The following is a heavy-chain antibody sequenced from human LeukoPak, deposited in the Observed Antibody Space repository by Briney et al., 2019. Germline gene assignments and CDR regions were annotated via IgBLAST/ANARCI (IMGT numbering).Heavy chain of an antibody. D-gene: IGHD3-3*01. J-gene: IGHJ4*02. CDR2: FSHRGGS. CDR3: ARVTSNYDFWSGSYYQGYFDY. V-gene: IGHV4-38-2*02. CDR1: GYPLRSGFF. Sequence: SDTLSLMRTVCGYPLRSGFFRDWIRQSPGKGLEWIGRFSHRGGSYHNPSLKSRVTISVDTSKNQFSLKLLSVTAADTAVYYCARVTSNYDFWSGSYYQGYFDYWGQGTLVTVSS.